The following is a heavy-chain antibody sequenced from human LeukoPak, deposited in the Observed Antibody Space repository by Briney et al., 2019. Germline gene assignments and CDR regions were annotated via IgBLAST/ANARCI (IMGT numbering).Heavy chain of an antibody. CDR2: IKTDGSIT. Sequence: PGGSLRLSCAASGFSFSVYWMHWVRHAPGKGPVWVSRIKTDGSITDYADSVKGRFTISRDNAKNSLYLQMNSLRAEDTAVYYCARKYGSGSWTFDYWGQGTLVTVSS. D-gene: IGHD3-10*01. CDR1: GFSFSVYW. V-gene: IGHV3-74*01. CDR3: ARKYGSGSWTFDY. J-gene: IGHJ4*02.